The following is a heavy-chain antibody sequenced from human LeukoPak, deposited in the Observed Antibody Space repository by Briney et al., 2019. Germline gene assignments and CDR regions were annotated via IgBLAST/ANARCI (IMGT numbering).Heavy chain of an antibody. J-gene: IGHJ6*02. CDR2: ISGSGST. Sequence: GGSLRLSCAASGFTFSSYAMSWVRQAPGKGLEWVSTISGSGSTYYADSVKGRFTISRDNSKNTLYLQMNSLRAEDTAVYYCAKGPYYGSGSSYYYYGLDVWGQGTTVTVSS. CDR3: AKGPYYGSGSSYYYYGLDV. V-gene: IGHV3-23*01. CDR1: GFTFSSYA. D-gene: IGHD3-10*01.